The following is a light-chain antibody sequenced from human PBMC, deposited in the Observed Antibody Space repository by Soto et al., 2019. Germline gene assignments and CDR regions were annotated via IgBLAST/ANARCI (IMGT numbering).Light chain of an antibody. Sequence: EIVLTHSPATLSLSPCERATLSSRASQSVSSNYLAWYQQIPGQAPRLLIYGVSSRAAGIPDRFSGSGSETDFTLTISRLEPEDFALYYCQQYGSSAPITFGQGTRLEIK. CDR1: QSVSSNY. V-gene: IGKV3-20*01. J-gene: IGKJ5*01. CDR2: GVS. CDR3: QQYGSSAPIT.